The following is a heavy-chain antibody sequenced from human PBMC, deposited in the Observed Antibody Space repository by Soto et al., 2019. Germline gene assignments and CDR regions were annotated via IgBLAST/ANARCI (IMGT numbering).Heavy chain of an antibody. D-gene: IGHD2-2*01. CDR2: IDPSDSYV. V-gene: IGHV5-10-1*01. CDR3: TRRASSSFYHFDF. J-gene: IGHJ4*02. CDR1: GYSFTAYW. Sequence: GESLKISCQASGYSFTAYWITWVRQMPGKGLEWMATIDPSDSYVDYSPSFRGHVTFSVDRSITTVYLQWNSLKAPDSAMYFCTRRASSSFYHFDFWGQGALVTVSS.